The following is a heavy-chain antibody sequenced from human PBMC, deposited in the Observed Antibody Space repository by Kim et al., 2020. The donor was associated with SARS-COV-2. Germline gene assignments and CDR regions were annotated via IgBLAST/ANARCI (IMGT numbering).Heavy chain of an antibody. D-gene: IGHD3-10*01. CDR3: ARIISGSGS. V-gene: IGHV1-8*01. J-gene: IGHJ4*02. Sequence: NTGHAENFQGRFTITMNTSISTAYMELSSLRSEDTAVYYCARIISGSGSWGQGTLVTVSS. CDR2: NT.